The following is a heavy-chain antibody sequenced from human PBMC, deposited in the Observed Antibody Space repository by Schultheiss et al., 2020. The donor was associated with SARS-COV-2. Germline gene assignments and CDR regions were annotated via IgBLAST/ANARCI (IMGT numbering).Heavy chain of an antibody. Sequence: SETLSLTCTVSGGSISSYYWSWIRQPPGRGPEWIGYIHYSGYSTYNPSLKSRVTISVDTSKNQFSLKLSSVTAADTAVYYCARSYYGSGSHLDYWGQGTLVTVSS. D-gene: IGHD3-10*01. CDR2: IHYSGYS. V-gene: IGHV4-59*01. CDR3: ARSYYGSGSHLDY. J-gene: IGHJ4*02. CDR1: GGSISSYY.